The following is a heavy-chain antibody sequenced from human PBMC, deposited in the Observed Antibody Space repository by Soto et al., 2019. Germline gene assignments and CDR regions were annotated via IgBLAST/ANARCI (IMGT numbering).Heavy chain of an antibody. J-gene: IGHJ2*01. Sequence: GGSLRLSCGAPGVTFKDYGMHWVRQAPGKGLEWVAVISYDGKQTYYADSVKGRFTISKDKSKRTLFLQMNSLRVDGTAVYYCARDGWGSNWYSDLWGRGTLVTVSS. CDR1: GVTFKDYG. V-gene: IGHV3-30*03. CDR2: ISYDGKQT. D-gene: IGHD3-16*01. CDR3: ARDGWGSNWYSDL.